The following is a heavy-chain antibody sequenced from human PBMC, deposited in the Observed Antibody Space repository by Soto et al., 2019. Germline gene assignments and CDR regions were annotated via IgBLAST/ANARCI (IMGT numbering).Heavy chain of an antibody. V-gene: IGHV3-23*01. CDR1: GFTFSSYA. D-gene: IGHD6-19*01. J-gene: IGHJ1*01. CDR3: AKGDSSGWYLIDFQH. CDR2: ISGSGGST. Sequence: GGSLRLSCAASGFTFSSYAMSWVRQAPGKGLEWVSAISGSGGSTYYADSVKGRFTISRDNSKNTLYLQMNSLRAEDTAVYYCAKGDSSGWYLIDFQHWGQGTLVTVSS.